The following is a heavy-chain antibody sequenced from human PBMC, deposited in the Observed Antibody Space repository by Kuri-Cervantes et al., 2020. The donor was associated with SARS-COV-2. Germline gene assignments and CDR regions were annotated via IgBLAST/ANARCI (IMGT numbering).Heavy chain of an antibody. CDR2: INPNSGGT. V-gene: IGHV1-2*02. CDR1: GYTFTSYY. Sequence: ASVKVSCKASGYTFTSYYMHWVRQAPGQGLEWMGWINPNSGGTNYAQKFQGRVTMTRDTSISTAYMELSRLRSDDTAVYYCARVRRGYGDYILDWFDPWGQGTLVTVSS. CDR3: ARVRRGYGDYILDWFDP. J-gene: IGHJ5*02. D-gene: IGHD4-17*01.